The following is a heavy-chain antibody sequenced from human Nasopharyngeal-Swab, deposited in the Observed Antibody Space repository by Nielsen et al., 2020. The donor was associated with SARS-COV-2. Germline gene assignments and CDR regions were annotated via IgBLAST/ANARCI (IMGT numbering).Heavy chain of an antibody. CDR2: IYYSGGT. V-gene: IGHV4-31*02. D-gene: IGHD3-10*01. J-gene: IGHJ6*02. CDR3: AREALKELLWFGESSSYYGMDV. Sequence: RQAPGKGLEWIGYIYYSGGTYYNPSLKSRVTISVDTSKNQFSLKLSSVTAADTAVYYCAREALKELLWFGESSSYYGMDVWGQGTTVTVSS.